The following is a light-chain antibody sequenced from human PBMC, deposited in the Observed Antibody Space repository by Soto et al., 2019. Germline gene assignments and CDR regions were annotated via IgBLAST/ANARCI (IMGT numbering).Light chain of an antibody. CDR2: DNN. J-gene: IGLJ2*01. CDR3: GTWDNSLSAVV. V-gene: IGLV1-51*01. Sequence: QSVLTQPPSVSAAPGQKVTISCSGSSSNIGNKYVSWYQQLPGTAPKLLIYDNNKRPSGIPDRFSGSKSGTSATLGITGLQTGDEADYYCGTWDNSLSAVVFGGRTKLTVL. CDR1: SSNIGNKY.